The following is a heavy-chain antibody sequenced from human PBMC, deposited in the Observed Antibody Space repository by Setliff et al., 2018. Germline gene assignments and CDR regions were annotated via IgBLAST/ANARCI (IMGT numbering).Heavy chain of an antibody. D-gene: IGHD3-22*01. CDR2: IYYTGIT. Sequence: PSETLSLTCTVSGGSISSRTYYWGWIRQPPGKGLQWIGNIYYTGITCSDPSLKSRVTISVDTSKNQFSLKLSSVTAADTAVYYCARQVVIDYYYYMDVWGKGTTVTVSS. J-gene: IGHJ6*03. CDR3: ARQVVIDYYYYMDV. V-gene: IGHV4-39*01. CDR1: GGSISSRTYY.